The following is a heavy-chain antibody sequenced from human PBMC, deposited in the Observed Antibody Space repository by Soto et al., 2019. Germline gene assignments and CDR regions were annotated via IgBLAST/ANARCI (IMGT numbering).Heavy chain of an antibody. Sequence: PGGSLRLSCAASGFTFSSYGMHWVRQAPGKGLEWVAVIWYDGSNKYYADSVKGRFTISRDGSKNTLYLQMSSLRAEDTALYYCAKGRGGSGSLTPRVDFWGQGTLVTVSS. D-gene: IGHD3-10*01. CDR3: AKGRGGSGSLTPRVDF. J-gene: IGHJ4*02. CDR2: IWYDGSNK. V-gene: IGHV3-33*06. CDR1: GFTFSSYG.